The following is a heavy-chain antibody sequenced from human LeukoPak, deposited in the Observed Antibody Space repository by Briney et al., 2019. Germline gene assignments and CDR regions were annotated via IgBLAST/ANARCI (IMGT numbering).Heavy chain of an antibody. V-gene: IGHV3-43*01. CDR1: GFTFDDYT. J-gene: IGHJ4*02. D-gene: IGHD3-22*01. Sequence: GGSLRLSCAASGFTFDDYTMHWVRQAPGKGLEWVSLISWDGGSTYYADSVKGRFTISRDNSRNTVYLQMNSLGAEDTAVYYCAKEPTSSGYYDDWGQGTLVTVSS. CDR2: ISWDGGST. CDR3: AKEPTSSGYYDD.